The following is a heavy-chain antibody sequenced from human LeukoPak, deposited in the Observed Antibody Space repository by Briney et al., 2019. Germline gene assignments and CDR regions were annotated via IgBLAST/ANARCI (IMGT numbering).Heavy chain of an antibody. J-gene: IGHJ4*02. D-gene: IGHD3-22*01. CDR1: GGSISSSSYY. CDR3: ARDRYFYDSSGYYYYFDY. Sequence: SSETLSLTCTVSGGSISSSSYYWGWIRQPPGKGLEWIGSIYYSGSTYYNPSLKSRVTISVDTSKNQFSLKLSSVTAADTAVYYCARDRYFYDSSGYYYYFDYWGQGTLVTVSS. V-gene: IGHV4-39*02. CDR2: IYYSGST.